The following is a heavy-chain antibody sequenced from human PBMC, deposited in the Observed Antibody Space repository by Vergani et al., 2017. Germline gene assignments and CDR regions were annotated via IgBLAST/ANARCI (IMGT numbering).Heavy chain of an antibody. CDR3: AKTRRPGHYYDSSGHYLSSAFDI. J-gene: IGHJ3*02. CDR1: GFTFSSYG. Sequence: VQLVESGGGLVQPGGSLRLSCAASGFTFSSYGMHWVRQAPGKGLEWVSTISGGGDNTYYADSVKGRFSISRDNSKNTLYLQMNSLRAEDTALYYCAKTRRPGHYYDSSGHYLSSAFDIWGQGTMVTVSS. CDR2: ISGGGDNT. V-gene: IGHV3-23*04. D-gene: IGHD3-22*01.